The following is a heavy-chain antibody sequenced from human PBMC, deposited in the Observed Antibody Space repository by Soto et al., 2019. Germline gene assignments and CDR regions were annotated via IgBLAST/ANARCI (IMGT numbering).Heavy chain of an antibody. CDR1: GFTFSSYS. CDR3: ARQLAAENYYYYYYMDV. Sequence: EVQLVESGGGLVQPGGSLRLSCAASGFTFSSYSMNWVRQAPGKGLEWVSYISSSSSTIYYADSVKGRFTISRDNAKNSLYLQMNSLRAEDTAVYYCARQLAAENYYYYYYMDVWGKGTTVTVSS. J-gene: IGHJ6*03. D-gene: IGHD6-13*01. V-gene: IGHV3-48*01. CDR2: ISSSSSTI.